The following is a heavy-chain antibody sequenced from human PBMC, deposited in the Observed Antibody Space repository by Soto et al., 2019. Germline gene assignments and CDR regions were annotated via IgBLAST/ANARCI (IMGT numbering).Heavy chain of an antibody. CDR3: AHSRPPRPLDY. CDR1: GFSLSTSGVG. Sequence: QITLKESGPPLVKPTQTLTLTCTFSGFSLSTSGVGVGWIRQPPGKALEWLALIYWDDDKRYSPSLNSRLTITNDSAQNRVVLTMTNKDPVDTATYYWAHSRPPRPLDYWGQGTLVTVAS. D-gene: IGHD6-6*01. J-gene: IGHJ4*02. CDR2: IYWDDDK. V-gene: IGHV2-5*02.